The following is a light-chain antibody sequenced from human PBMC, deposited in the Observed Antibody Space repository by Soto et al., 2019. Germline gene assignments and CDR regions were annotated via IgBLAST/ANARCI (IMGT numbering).Light chain of an antibody. CDR3: QQYGSSPGT. Sequence: IVFTQSPGTLSLSPGERATLSCRASQRVTSNYLAWYQQRPGQAPRLLIFGASIRDTGLPDRFSGSGSGTDFTLTISRLEPEDFAVYYCQQYGSSPGTFGQ. CDR1: QRVTSNY. CDR2: GAS. V-gene: IGKV3-20*01. J-gene: IGKJ1*01.